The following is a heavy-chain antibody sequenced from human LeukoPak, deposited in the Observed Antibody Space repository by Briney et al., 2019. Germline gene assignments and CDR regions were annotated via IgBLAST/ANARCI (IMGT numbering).Heavy chain of an antibody. V-gene: IGHV4-34*01. D-gene: IGHD6-13*01. CDR2: IYYSGST. CDR3: ARDGADQRYSSLLGYYYMDV. CDR1: GGSFSGYY. J-gene: IGHJ6*03. Sequence: PSETLSLTCAVYGGSFSGYYWGWIRQPPGKGLEWIGSIYYSGSTYYNPSLKSRVTISVDTSKNQFSLKLSSVTAADTAVYYCARDGADQRYSSLLGYYYMDVWGKGTTVTVSS.